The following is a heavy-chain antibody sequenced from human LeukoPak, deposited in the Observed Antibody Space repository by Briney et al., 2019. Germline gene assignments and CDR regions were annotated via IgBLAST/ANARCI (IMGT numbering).Heavy chain of an antibody. Sequence: SEPLSLTCTVSGASISSGEYYWSWIRQPPGKGLEWIGCIYYSGSTYYNPSLKGRLTISVDTSKNQFSLKLSSVTAADTAVYYCARHISGHYYDSSGYNDYWGQGTLVTVSS. CDR3: ARHISGHYYDSSGYNDY. CDR1: GASISSGEYY. J-gene: IGHJ4*02. CDR2: IYYSGST. V-gene: IGHV4-30-4*01. D-gene: IGHD3-22*01.